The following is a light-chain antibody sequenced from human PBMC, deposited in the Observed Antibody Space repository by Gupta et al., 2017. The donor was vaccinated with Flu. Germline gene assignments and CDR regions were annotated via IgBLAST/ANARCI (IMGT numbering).Light chain of an antibody. Sequence: DIQLTQSPSSPPASVGDRVTITCRASQDIGNYLNWYQQKPGNAPKLLIYDASNLETGVPSRFSGSGSGTDFTLTISSLQPEDFAIYYCQQHKSCPLTFGHGTKLEIK. CDR2: DAS. J-gene: IGKJ2*01. CDR1: QDIGNY. V-gene: IGKV1-33*01. CDR3: QQHKSCPLT.